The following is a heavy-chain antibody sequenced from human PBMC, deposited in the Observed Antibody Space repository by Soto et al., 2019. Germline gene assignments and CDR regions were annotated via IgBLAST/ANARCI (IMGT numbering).Heavy chain of an antibody. J-gene: IGHJ6*02. CDR3: AKDVIVVVPAAMRYYYYGMDV. V-gene: IGHV3-23*01. Sequence: GGSLRLSCAASGFTFSSYAMSWVRQAPGKGLEWVSAISGSGGSTYYADSVKGRFTISRDNSKNTLYLQMNSLRAEDTAVYYCAKDVIVVVPAAMRYYYYGMDVWGQGTAVTVSS. CDR1: GFTFSSYA. CDR2: ISGSGGST. D-gene: IGHD2-2*01.